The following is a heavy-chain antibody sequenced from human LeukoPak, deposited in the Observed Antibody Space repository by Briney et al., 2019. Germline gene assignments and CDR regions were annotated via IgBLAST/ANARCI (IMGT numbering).Heavy chain of an antibody. D-gene: IGHD5-24*01. J-gene: IGHJ4*02. CDR2: ISGIGSNI. CDR1: GFTFSNYA. V-gene: IGHV3-23*01. Sequence: GGSLRLSCAASGFTFSNYAMTWVRQAPGKGLEWVSSISGIGSNIYYADSVKGRFTISRDNSKNTLHMQMNSLRAEDTAIYYCATNRDGYNYWGQGTLVTVSS. CDR3: ATNRDGYNY.